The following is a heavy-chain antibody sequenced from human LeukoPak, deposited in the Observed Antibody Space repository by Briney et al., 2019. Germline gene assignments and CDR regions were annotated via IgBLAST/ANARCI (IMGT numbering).Heavy chain of an antibody. CDR1: GYSFTGYW. CDR2: IYPGDSDT. CDR3: ARKYYYDSSGYYYVDY. D-gene: IGHD3-22*01. J-gene: IGHJ4*02. Sequence: GESLKISCKGSGYSFTGYWIGWVRQMPGKGLEWMGIIYPGDSDTRYGPSFQGQVTISADKSISTAYLQWSSLKASDTAMYYCARKYYYDSSGYYYVDYWGQGTLVTVSS. V-gene: IGHV5-51*01.